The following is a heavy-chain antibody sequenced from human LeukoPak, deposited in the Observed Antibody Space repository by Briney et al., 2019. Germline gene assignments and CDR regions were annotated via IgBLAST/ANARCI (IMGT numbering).Heavy chain of an antibody. V-gene: IGHV3-48*03. CDR3: APTLGDYSNYEGPNFDY. J-gene: IGHJ4*02. CDR1: GFTFSSYE. CDR2: ISSSGGTI. D-gene: IGHD4-11*01. Sequence: PGGSLRLSCAASGFTFSSYEMNWVRQAPGKGLEWVSYISSSGGTIFYADSVKGRFTISRDNAKNSLYLQMNSLRAEDTAVYYCAPTLGDYSNYEGPNFDYWGQGTLVTVSS.